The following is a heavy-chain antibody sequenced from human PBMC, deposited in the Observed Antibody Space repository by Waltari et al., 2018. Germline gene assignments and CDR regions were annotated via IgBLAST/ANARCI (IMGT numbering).Heavy chain of an antibody. CDR3: ARSQGQQEKPRYYYYYMDV. D-gene: IGHD6-13*01. CDR2: IYYSGRT. V-gene: IGHV4-39*07. J-gene: IGHJ6*03. CDR1: GGSISSSSYY. Sequence: QLQLQESGPGLVKPSETLSLTCTVSGGSISSSSYYWGWIRQPPGKGLEWIGSIYYSGRTYYNPSLKGRVTISVDTSKNQFSLKLSSVTAADTAVYYCARSQGQQEKPRYYYYYMDVWGKGTTVTVSS.